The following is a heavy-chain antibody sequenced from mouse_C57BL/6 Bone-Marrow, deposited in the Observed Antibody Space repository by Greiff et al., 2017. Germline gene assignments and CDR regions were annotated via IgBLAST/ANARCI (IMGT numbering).Heavy chain of an antibody. Sequence: EVKLMESEGGLVQPGSSMKLSCTASGFTFSDYYMAWVRQVPEKGLEWVANIYYDGSSTYYLDSLKSRFIISRDNAKNILYLQMSSLKSEDTATYYCARDPPNYYGSSAWYFDVWGTGTTVTVSS. D-gene: IGHD1-1*01. CDR3: ARDPPNYYGSSAWYFDV. CDR1: GFTFSDYY. J-gene: IGHJ1*03. CDR2: IYYDGSST. V-gene: IGHV5-16*01.